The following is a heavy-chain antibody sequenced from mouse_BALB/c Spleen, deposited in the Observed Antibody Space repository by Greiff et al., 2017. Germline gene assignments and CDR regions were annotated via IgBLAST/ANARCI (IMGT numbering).Heavy chain of an antibody. D-gene: IGHD2-3*01. CDR1: GFNIKDTY. Sequence: VHVKQSGAELVKPGASVKLSCTASGFNIKDTYMHWVKQRPEQGLEWIGRIDPANGNTKYDPKFQGKATITADTSSNTAYLQLSSLTSEDTAVYYCARGSDGYYGFAYWGQGTLVTVSA. V-gene: IGHV14-3*02. J-gene: IGHJ3*01. CDR3: ARGSDGYYGFAY. CDR2: IDPANGNT.